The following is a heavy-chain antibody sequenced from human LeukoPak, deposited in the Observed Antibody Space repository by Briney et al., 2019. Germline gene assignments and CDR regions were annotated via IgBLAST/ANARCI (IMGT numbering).Heavy chain of an antibody. V-gene: IGHV1-69*04. CDR2: IIPILGIA. D-gene: IGHD2-8*01. Sequence: ASVKVSCKASGGTFSSYAISWVRQAPGQGLEWMGRIIPILGIANYAQKFQGRVTITADKSTSTAYMELSSLRSEDTAVYYCASPPYCTNGVCYRKNWFDPWGQGTLVTVSS. J-gene: IGHJ5*02. CDR3: ASPPYCTNGVCYRKNWFDP. CDR1: GGTFSSYA.